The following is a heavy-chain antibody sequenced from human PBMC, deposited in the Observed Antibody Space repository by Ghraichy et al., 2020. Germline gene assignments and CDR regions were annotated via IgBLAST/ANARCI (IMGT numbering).Heavy chain of an antibody. CDR3: TPVLPGAASNDY. V-gene: IGHV3-73*01. J-gene: IGHJ4*02. CDR1: GFTFSGAA. CDR2: IRDKANNYAT. D-gene: IGHD6-13*01. Sequence: GGSLRLSCTASGFTFSGAAIHWVRQASGKGLEWVGRIRDKANNYATAYSTSVNGRFTISRDDSKNTAYLQMDSLRTEDTAVYYCTPVLPGAASNDYWGQGTLVTVSS.